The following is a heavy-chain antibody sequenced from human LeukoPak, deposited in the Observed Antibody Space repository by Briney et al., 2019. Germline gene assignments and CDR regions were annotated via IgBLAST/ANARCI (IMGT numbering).Heavy chain of an antibody. J-gene: IGHJ4*02. CDR1: GFTFSDYW. V-gene: IGHV3-7*05. D-gene: IGHD5-18*01. Sequence: GGSLRLSCAASGFTFSDYWMTWVRQSPGKGLEWVANIKQDGSEKNYVDSVKGRFTISRDNSKNTLYLQMNSLRAEDTAVYYCARGIGYSYIDYWGQGTLVTVSS. CDR2: IKQDGSEK. CDR3: ARGIGYSYIDY.